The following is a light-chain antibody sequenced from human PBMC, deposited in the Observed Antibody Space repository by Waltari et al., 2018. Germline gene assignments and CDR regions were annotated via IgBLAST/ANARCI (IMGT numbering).Light chain of an antibody. CDR2: AAS. CDR1: QSVYSN. J-gene: IGKJ4*01. V-gene: IGKV3-15*01. CDR3: QQYHDWPPVT. Sequence: TMMTQSPATLSVSPGETVTLSCRTSQSVYSNLAWYQQKPGQPPRLLIYAASTSGTGIPVRFSGSGSGTEFTLTISSLQSEDFAIYFCQQYHDWPPVTFGGGTKVEIK.